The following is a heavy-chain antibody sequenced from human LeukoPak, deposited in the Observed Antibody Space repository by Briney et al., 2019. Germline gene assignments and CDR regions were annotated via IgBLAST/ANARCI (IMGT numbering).Heavy chain of an antibody. CDR1: GFTFSAYS. Sequence: GGSLRLSCAASGFTFSAYSMNWVRQAPGKGLAWVSSISTSSSYIYYADSVKGRFTVSRDNAKNSLFLQMNSLRAEDTALYYCARDREMGTIRNGFDVWGQGTIVSVSS. J-gene: IGHJ3*01. D-gene: IGHD5-24*01. V-gene: IGHV3-21*01. CDR2: ISTSSSYI. CDR3: ARDREMGTIRNGFDV.